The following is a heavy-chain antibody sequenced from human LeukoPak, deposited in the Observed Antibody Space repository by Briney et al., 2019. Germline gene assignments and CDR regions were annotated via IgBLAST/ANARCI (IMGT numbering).Heavy chain of an antibody. J-gene: IGHJ3*02. Sequence: GESLKISCKGSGYSFTSYWISWVRQMPGEGLEWMGRIDPSDSYTNYSPSFQGHVTISADKSISTAYLQWSSLKASDTAMYYCARHIYDILTEHNDAFDIWGQGTMVTVSS. D-gene: IGHD3-9*01. V-gene: IGHV5-10-1*01. CDR1: GYSFTSYW. CDR3: ARHIYDILTEHNDAFDI. CDR2: IDPSDSYT.